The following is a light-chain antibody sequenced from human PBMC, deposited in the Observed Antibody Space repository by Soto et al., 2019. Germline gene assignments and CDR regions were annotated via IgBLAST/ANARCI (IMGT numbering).Light chain of an antibody. Sequence: DIVMTQSPLSLPVTPGEPASISCRSSQSILHSNGYNYLDWYLQKPGQSQQLLIYLGSNRASGVPERFSGSGSGTDFTLKISRVEAEDVGVYYCMQALQTPRTFGQGTKVEIK. J-gene: IGKJ1*01. V-gene: IGKV2-28*01. CDR1: QSILHSNGYNY. CDR2: LGS. CDR3: MQALQTPRT.